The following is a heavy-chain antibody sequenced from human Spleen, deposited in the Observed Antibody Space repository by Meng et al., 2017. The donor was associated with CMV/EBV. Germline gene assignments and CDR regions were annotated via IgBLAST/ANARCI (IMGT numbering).Heavy chain of an antibody. D-gene: IGHD4-17*01. V-gene: IGHV4-34*01. Sequence: QVALQQGGAGLLKPAETLALTCAVYGGSFSGYYWSWIRQPPGKGLEWIGEINHSGSTNYNPSLKSRVTISVDTSKNQFSLKLSSVTAADTAVYYCARGVQDYGDYRGFDYWGQGTLVTVSS. CDR1: GGSFSGYY. J-gene: IGHJ4*02. CDR3: ARGVQDYGDYRGFDY. CDR2: INHSGST.